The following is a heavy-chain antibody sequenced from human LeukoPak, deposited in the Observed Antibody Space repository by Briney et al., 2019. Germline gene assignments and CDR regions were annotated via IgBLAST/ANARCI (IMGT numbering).Heavy chain of an antibody. CDR2: ISGSGGST. CDR3: AKVEGSSGWYRDAFDI. D-gene: IGHD6-19*01. Sequence: GGSLRLSCAASGFTFSSYAMSWVRQAPGGGLEWVSAISGSGGSTYYADSVKGRFTISRDNSKNTLYLQMNSLKAADTAVYYCAKVEGSSGWYRDAFDIWGQGTMVTVSS. J-gene: IGHJ3*02. CDR1: GFTFSSYA. V-gene: IGHV3-23*01.